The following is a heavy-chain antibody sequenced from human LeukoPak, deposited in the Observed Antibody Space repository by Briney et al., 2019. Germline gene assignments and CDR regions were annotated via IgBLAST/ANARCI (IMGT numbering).Heavy chain of an antibody. J-gene: IGHJ4*02. CDR3: ARVSVRGASFDS. CDR1: GGSISGYY. D-gene: IGHD1-26*01. V-gene: IGHV4-4*07. Sequence: PSETLSLTCTVSGGSISGYYRSWIRQPAGRGLECFGRIYTGGSTNYNPSLKSRLTMSVDTSQNQFSLKLSSVTAADTAVYFCARVSVRGASFDSWGQGTLVTVSS. CDR2: IYTGGST.